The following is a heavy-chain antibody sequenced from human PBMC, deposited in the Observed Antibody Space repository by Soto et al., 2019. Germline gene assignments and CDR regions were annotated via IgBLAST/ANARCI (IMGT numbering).Heavy chain of an antibody. D-gene: IGHD6-19*01. J-gene: IGHJ5*02. CDR3: SRESGGWPHNRCDP. V-gene: IGHV3-74*01. CDR1: GFNFSNHC. Sequence: PGGSPRLSCAASGFNFSNHCMHWVRQRPAEGLVWVSRITSDGKSKAYAESVKGRTAISRDNGKNTLYLQMNGLTAKDTAVYYYSRESGGWPHNRCDPWGQGTLVTVSS. CDR2: ITSDGKSK.